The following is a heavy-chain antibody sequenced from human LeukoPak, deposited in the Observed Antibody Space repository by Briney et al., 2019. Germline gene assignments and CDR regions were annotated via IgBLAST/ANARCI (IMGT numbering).Heavy chain of an antibody. Sequence: ASVKVSCKASGYIFTGYYMHWVRQAPGQGLEWMGWINPNSGGTNYAQKFQGRVTMTRDTSISTAYMELSRLRSDDTAVYYCARDFEWVVRAWGPAENHAFDIWGQGTMVTVSS. CDR2: INPNSGGT. CDR1: GYIFTGYY. CDR3: ARDFEWVVRAWGPAENHAFDI. J-gene: IGHJ3*02. V-gene: IGHV1-2*02. D-gene: IGHD3-10*01.